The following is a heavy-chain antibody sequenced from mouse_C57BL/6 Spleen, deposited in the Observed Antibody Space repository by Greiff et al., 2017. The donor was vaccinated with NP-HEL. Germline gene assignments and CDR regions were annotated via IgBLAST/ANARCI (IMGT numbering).Heavy chain of an antibody. J-gene: IGHJ1*03. CDR2: ISDGGSYT. CDR1: GFTFSSYA. V-gene: IGHV5-4*01. D-gene: IGHD2-5*01. CDR3: AREGNYSNYVWYFDV. Sequence: EVKVVESGGGLVKPGGSLKLSCAASGFTFSSYAMSWVRQTPEKRLEWVATISDGGSYTYYPDNVKGRFTISRDNAKNNLYLQMSHLKSEDTAMYYCAREGNYSNYVWYFDVWGTGTTVTVSS.